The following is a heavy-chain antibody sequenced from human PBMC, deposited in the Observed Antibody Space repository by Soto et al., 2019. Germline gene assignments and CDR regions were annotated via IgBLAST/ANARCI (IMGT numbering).Heavy chain of an antibody. CDR1: GCTFSSFG. CDR2: ISYGGSNK. D-gene: IGHD2-2*01. Sequence: GGPLRLSWAASGCTFSSFGMRWVSQAQGKGLEWVAVISYGGSNKYYADSVKGRFTISRDNSKNTLYLQMNNLRAEDTAVYYCAKDNCISTSCYRLYNWFDPWGQGTLVTVSS. CDR3: AKDNCISTSCYRLYNWFDP. J-gene: IGHJ5*02. V-gene: IGHV3-30*18.